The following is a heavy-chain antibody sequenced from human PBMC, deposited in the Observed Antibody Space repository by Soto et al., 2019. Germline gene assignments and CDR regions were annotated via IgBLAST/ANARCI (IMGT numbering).Heavy chain of an antibody. Sequence: QVQLQESGPGLVKPSQTLSLTCTVSGGSISSGGYYWSWIRQHPGKGLGWIGYIYYSGSTYYNPSRKSRVTISVDTSKNPFSLKLSSVTAADTAVYYCARRSIAAAGWWFDPWGQGTLVTVSS. CDR1: GGSISSGGYY. CDR2: IYYSGST. J-gene: IGHJ5*02. V-gene: IGHV4-31*03. D-gene: IGHD6-13*01. CDR3: ARRSIAAAGWWFDP.